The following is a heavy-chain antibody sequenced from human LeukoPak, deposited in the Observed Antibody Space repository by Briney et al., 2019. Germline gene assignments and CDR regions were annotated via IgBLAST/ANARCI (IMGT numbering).Heavy chain of an antibody. J-gene: IGHJ3*02. Sequence: PGRTLRLSCAASGFTFSSYGMHWVREAPGKGREWVAVMSYDGTNRYYADSVKGRFAISRDNSKITLYLQMNSLRAEDTAVYYCAKVGPGIAVAGWTSNAFDIWGQGTMVTVSS. CDR2: MSYDGTNR. D-gene: IGHD6-19*01. CDR3: AKVGPGIAVAGWTSNAFDI. V-gene: IGHV3-30*18. CDR1: GFTFSSYG.